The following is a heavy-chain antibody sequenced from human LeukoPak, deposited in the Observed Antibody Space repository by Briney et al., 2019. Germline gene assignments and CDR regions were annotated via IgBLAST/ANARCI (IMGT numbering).Heavy chain of an antibody. J-gene: IGHJ6*03. CDR1: GGSIRGYY. CDR3: AVGATHYYMNV. CDR2: IYYSGST. Sequence: SETLSLTCTVSGGSIRGYYWSWVRQPPGKGLEWIAYIYYSGSTNYNPSLKSRVTISLDTSKNQFSLKLSSVTAADTAVYYCAVGATHYYMNVWGKGTTVTVSS. V-gene: IGHV4-59*08. D-gene: IGHD3-16*01.